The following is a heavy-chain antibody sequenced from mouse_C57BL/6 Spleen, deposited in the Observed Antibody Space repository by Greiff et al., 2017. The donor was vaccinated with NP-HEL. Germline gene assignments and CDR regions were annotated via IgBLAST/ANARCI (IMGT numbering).Heavy chain of an antibody. V-gene: IGHV1-18*01. CDR1: GYTFTDYN. J-gene: IGHJ3*01. D-gene: IGHD4-1*01. Sequence: VQLKESGPELVKPGASVKIPCKASGYTFTDYNMDWVKQSHGKSLEWIGDINPNNGGTIYNQKFKGKATLTVDKSSSTAYMELRSLTSEDTAVYYCAGELGRGFAYWGQGTLVTVSA. CDR2: INPNNGGT. CDR3: AGELGRGFAY.